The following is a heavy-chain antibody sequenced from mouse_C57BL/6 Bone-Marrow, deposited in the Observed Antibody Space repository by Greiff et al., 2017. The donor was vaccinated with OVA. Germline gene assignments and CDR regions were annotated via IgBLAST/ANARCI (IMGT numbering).Heavy chain of an antibody. Sequence: LQQPGAELVRPGSSVKLSCKASGYTFTSYWMDWVKQRPGQGLEWIGNIYPSDSETHYNQKFKDKATLTVDQSSSTAYMQLSSLTAEDSAVYYCATYGRLADWGQGTLVTVSA. J-gene: IGHJ3*01. D-gene: IGHD1-1*02. V-gene: IGHV1-61*01. CDR1: GYTFTSYW. CDR2: IYPSDSET. CDR3: ATYGRLAD.